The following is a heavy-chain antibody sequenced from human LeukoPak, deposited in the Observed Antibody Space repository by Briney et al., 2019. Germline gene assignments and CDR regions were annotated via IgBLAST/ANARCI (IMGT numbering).Heavy chain of an antibody. CDR3: AKDRGYSYGGDFDY. CDR2: ISYDGSNK. J-gene: IGHJ4*02. Sequence: GGSLRLSCAASGFTFSSYGMHWVRQAPGKGLEWVAVISYDGSNKYYADSVKGRFTISRDNSKNTLYLQMNSLRAEDTAVYYCAKDRGYSYGGDFDYWGRGTLVTVSS. CDR1: GFTFSSYG. D-gene: IGHD5-18*01. V-gene: IGHV3-30*18.